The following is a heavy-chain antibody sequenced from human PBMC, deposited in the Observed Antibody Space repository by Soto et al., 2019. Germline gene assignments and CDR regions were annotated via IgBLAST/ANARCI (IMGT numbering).Heavy chain of an antibody. V-gene: IGHV4-59*01. D-gene: IGHD4-17*01. J-gene: IGHJ5*02. CDR1: GGSISSYY. CDR2: IYYSGST. Sequence: QVQLQESGPGLVKPSETLSLTCTVSGGSISSYYWSWIRQPPGKGLEWIGYIYYSGSTNYNPSLKSRVTISXDXSKNQFSLKLSSVTAADTAVYYCARTLFTYGNWFDPWGQGTLVTVSS. CDR3: ARTLFTYGNWFDP.